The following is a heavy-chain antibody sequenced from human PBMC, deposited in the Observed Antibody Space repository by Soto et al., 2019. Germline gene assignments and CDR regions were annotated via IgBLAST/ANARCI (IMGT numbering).Heavy chain of an antibody. Sequence: GGSLRLSCAASGFTFSSYAMNWVRQAPGKGLEWISYISSRNSTIYYADSVKGRFTISRDNAKNSLYLQMNSLRAEDTAVYYCARWFYYGSGSDDYWGQGTLVTVSS. V-gene: IGHV3-48*01. D-gene: IGHD3-10*01. CDR3: ARWFYYGSGSDDY. CDR2: ISSRNSTI. CDR1: GFTFSSYA. J-gene: IGHJ4*02.